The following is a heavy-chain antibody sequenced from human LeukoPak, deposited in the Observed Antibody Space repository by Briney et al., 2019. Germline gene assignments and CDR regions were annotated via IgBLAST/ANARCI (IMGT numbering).Heavy chain of an antibody. CDR1: GYTFTGYY. CDR3: ARGIEAYCGGDCYTDAFDI. V-gene: IGHV1-18*04. D-gene: IGHD2-21*02. CDR2: ISAYNGNT. J-gene: IGHJ3*02. Sequence: GASVKVSCKASGYTFTGYYMHWVRQAPGQGLEWMGWISAYNGNTNYAQKLQGRVTMTTDTSTSTAYMELRSLRSDDTAVYYCARGIEAYCGGDCYTDAFDIWGQGTMVTVSS.